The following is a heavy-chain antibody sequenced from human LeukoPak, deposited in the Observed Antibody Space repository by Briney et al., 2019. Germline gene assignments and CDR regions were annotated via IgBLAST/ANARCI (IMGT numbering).Heavy chain of an antibody. CDR2: ISTYNGNT. Sequence: ASVKVSCKASGYSFVLYGISWVRQAPGQGPEWMGWISTYNGNTKYAQKFQGRVTMTTDTSTSTAYMELRSLRSDDTAVYYCARDEDYGISVNVDYWGQGTLVTVSS. CDR3: ARDEDYGISVNVDY. D-gene: IGHD4-17*01. V-gene: IGHV1-18*01. CDR1: GYSFVLYG. J-gene: IGHJ4*02.